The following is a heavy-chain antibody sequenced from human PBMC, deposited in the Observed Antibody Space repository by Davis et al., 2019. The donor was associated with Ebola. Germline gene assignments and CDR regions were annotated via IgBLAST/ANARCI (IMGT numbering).Heavy chain of an antibody. Sequence: ASVKVSCKASGYSFTTYSINWMRQAPGQGLEWMGWINTNTGNPTYAQGFTGRFVFSLDTSVSTSYLQISNLKAEDTAVYYCAVRRSNIAARLDPWGQGTLVTVSS. J-gene: IGHJ5*02. CDR2: INTNTGNP. CDR1: GYSFTTYS. CDR3: AVRRSNIAARLDP. D-gene: IGHD6-6*01. V-gene: IGHV7-4-1*02.